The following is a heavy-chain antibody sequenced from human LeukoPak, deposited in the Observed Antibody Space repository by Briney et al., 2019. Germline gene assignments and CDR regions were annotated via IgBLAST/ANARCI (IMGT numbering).Heavy chain of an antibody. J-gene: IGHJ5*02. CDR1: GGSISSYY. D-gene: IGHD6-19*01. CDR3: ARVVAVAGSNWFDP. Sequence: SETLSLTCTVSGGSISSYYWSWLRQPPGKGLEWIGYIYYSGSTNYNPSLTSRVTISVDTSKNQFSLKLSSVTAADTAVYYCARVVAVAGSNWFDPWGQGTLVTVSS. V-gene: IGHV4-59*01. CDR2: IYYSGST.